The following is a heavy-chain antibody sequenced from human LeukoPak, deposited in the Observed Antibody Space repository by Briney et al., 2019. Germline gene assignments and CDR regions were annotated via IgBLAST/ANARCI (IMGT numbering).Heavy chain of an antibody. CDR1: GGYISSSPYY. V-gene: IGHV4-39*01. D-gene: IGHD2-2*01. Sequence: KSSETLSLTCTVSGGYISSSPYYWGWIRQPPGKGLEWIGTIYYRGSTYSNPSLNSRVTISLDTSKNQFSLRLRSVTAADTALYYCARHYLSDGILSTFDPWGQGTLVTVSS. CDR3: ARHYLSDGILSTFDP. J-gene: IGHJ5*02. CDR2: IYYRGST.